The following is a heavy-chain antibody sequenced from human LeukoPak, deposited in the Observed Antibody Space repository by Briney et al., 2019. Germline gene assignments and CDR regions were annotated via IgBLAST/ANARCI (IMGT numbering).Heavy chain of an antibody. CDR1: GYSISSGYY. CDR2: IYHSGST. V-gene: IGHV4-38-2*02. D-gene: IGHD3-10*01. Sequence: SETLSLTCTVSGYSISSGYYWGWIRQPPGKGLEWIGSIYHSGSTYYNPSLKSRVTISVDTSKNQFSLKLSSVTAADTAVYYCARDYGSGSSIYYYYYYMDVWGKGTTVTVSS. J-gene: IGHJ6*03. CDR3: ARDYGSGSSIYYYYYYMDV.